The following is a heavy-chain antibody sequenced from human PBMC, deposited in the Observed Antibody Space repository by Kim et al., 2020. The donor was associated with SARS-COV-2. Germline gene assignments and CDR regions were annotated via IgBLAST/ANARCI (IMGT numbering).Heavy chain of an antibody. CDR2: IVVGSGNT. CDR3: AAWGVVAGAFDI. D-gene: IGHD2-15*01. CDR1: GFTFTSSA. V-gene: IGHV1-58*01. J-gene: IGHJ3*02. Sequence: SVKVSCKASGFTFTSSAVQWVRQARGQRLDWIGWIVVGSGNTNYAQKFQERVTITRDMSTSTAYMELSSLRSEDTAVYYCAAWGVVAGAFDIWGQGTMVTVSS.